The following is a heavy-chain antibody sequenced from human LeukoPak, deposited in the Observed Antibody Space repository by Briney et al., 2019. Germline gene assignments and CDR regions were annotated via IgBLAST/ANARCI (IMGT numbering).Heavy chain of an antibody. CDR1: GFTFNSYT. Sequence: GGSLRLSCAASGFTFNSYTMNWVRQAPGKGLEWVSCISNSSDYIYYADSVRGRFTISRDNAKNLLYLEMNGLRAEHTGVYYCAREDDSRAIRTADGLDVWGEGTTVTVSP. J-gene: IGHJ6*04. CDR3: AREDDSRAIRTADGLDV. D-gene: IGHD3-22*01. V-gene: IGHV3-21*01. CDR2: ISNSSDYI.